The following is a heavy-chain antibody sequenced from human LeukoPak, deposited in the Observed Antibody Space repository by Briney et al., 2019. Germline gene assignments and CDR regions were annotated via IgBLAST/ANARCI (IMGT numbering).Heavy chain of an antibody. Sequence: PSETLSLTCAVSGGSISSSNWWSWVRQPPGKGLEWIANIYYSGSTYYNPSLKSRVTISVDTSKNQLSLKLSAVTAADTAVYYCASVRRGFGESSKYYSYYYMDVWGNGTTVPIS. CDR2: IYYSGST. J-gene: IGHJ6*03. CDR1: GGSISSSNW. V-gene: IGHV4-4*02. D-gene: IGHD3-10*01. CDR3: ASVRRGFGESSKYYSYYYMDV.